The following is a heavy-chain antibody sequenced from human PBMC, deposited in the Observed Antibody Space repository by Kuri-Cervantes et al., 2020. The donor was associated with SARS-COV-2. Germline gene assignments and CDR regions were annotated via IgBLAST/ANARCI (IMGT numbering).Heavy chain of an antibody. Sequence: SETLSLTCTVSGGSISSSSYYWGWIRQPPGKGLEWIGYIYYSGSTNYNPSLKSRVTISVDTSKSQFSLKLSSVTAADTAVYYCARHEYSYIFDYWGQGTLVTVSS. CDR2: IYYSGST. CDR3: ARHEYSYIFDY. CDR1: GGSISSSSYY. D-gene: IGHD5-18*01. V-gene: IGHV4-61*05. J-gene: IGHJ4*02.